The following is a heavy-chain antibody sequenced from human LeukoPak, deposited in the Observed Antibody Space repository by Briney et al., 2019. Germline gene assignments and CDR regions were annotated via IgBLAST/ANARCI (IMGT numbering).Heavy chain of an antibody. CDR2: ISPGDFNT. Sequence: GESLKISCQGSGYSFTNYWIAWVRQMPGKGLEWMGIISPGDFNTRYSPFFEGQVTISADKSISTAYLQWSSLKASDTAMYYCARHPPPYASYYYGMDVWGQGTTVTVSS. D-gene: IGHD2-2*01. CDR1: GYSFTNYW. V-gene: IGHV5-51*01. CDR3: ARHPPPYASYYYGMDV. J-gene: IGHJ6*02.